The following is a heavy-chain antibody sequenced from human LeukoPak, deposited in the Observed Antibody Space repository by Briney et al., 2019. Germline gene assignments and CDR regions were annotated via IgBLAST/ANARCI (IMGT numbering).Heavy chain of an antibody. Sequence: SETLSLTCAVYGGSFSGYYWSWIRQPPGKGLEWIGEINHSGNTDYNPSLRSRVTISVDTSNNQFSLRLGSVTAADTAVYHCARHCCSGPAKRVFDIWGQGTMVTVSS. D-gene: IGHD2-15*01. CDR3: ARHCCSGPAKRVFDI. CDR2: INHSGNT. CDR1: GGSFSGYY. V-gene: IGHV4-34*01. J-gene: IGHJ3*02.